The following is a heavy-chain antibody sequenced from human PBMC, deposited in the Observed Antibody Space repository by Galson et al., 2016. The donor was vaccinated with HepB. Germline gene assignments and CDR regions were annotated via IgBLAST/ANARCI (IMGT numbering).Heavy chain of an antibody. Sequence: LRLSCAASGFSFSSYAMTWVRQAPGKGLESVSGISDSGDEAYYADSVKGRFAISRDNAKKTLWLQMNSLRAEDTAVYYCAGSYSNYYYYMDVWGKGTTVTVSS. J-gene: IGHJ6*03. CDR3: AGSYSNYYYYMDV. D-gene: IGHD3-10*01. CDR1: GFSFSSYA. CDR2: ISDSGDEA. V-gene: IGHV3-23*01.